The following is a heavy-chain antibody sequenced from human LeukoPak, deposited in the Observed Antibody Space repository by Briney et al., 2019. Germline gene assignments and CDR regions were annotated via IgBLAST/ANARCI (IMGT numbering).Heavy chain of an antibody. J-gene: IGHJ4*02. Sequence: ASVKVSCKASGYTFTSYGISWVRQAPGQGLEWMGWISAYNGNTNYAQKLQGRVTMTTDTSTSTAYMELRSLRPDDTAVYYCARDSTYYDSSGYYHRLDYWGQGTLVTVSS. D-gene: IGHD3-22*01. CDR2: ISAYNGNT. CDR3: ARDSTYYDSSGYYHRLDY. V-gene: IGHV1-18*01. CDR1: GYTFTSYG.